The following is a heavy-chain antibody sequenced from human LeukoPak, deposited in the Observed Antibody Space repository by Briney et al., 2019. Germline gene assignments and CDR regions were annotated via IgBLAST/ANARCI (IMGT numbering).Heavy chain of an antibody. CDR3: AKDPYSSSWYSSVDY. CDR2: IYSGGST. D-gene: IGHD6-13*01. J-gene: IGHJ4*02. CDR1: GFTVSSNY. V-gene: IGHV3-53*01. Sequence: PGGSLRLSCAASGFTVSSNYMSWVRQAPGKGLEWVSVIYSGGSTYYADSVKGRFTISRDNSKNTLYLQMNSLRAEDTAVYYCAKDPYSSSWYSSVDYWGQGTLVTVSS.